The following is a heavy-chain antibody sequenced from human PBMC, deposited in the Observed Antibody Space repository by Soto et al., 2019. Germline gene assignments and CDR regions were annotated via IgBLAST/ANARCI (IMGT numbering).Heavy chain of an antibody. CDR3: ARVEVGQLWPFDY. Sequence: PGGSLRLSCAASGFTFSSYWMHWVRQAPGKGLVWVSRINSDGSSTSYADSVKGRFTISRDNAKNTLYLQMNSLRAEDTAVYYCARVEVGQLWPFDYWGQGTLVTVSS. J-gene: IGHJ4*02. CDR1: GFTFSSYW. D-gene: IGHD5-18*01. CDR2: INSDGSST. V-gene: IGHV3-74*01.